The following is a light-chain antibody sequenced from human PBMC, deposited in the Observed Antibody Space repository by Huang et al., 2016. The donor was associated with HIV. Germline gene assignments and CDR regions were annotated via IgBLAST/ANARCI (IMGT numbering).Light chain of an antibody. J-gene: IGKJ1*01. Sequence: ELVLTPSPGTLSSSPGGAAVISCRASQSLDKGFLAWYRQKPGQAPELLIFDASKRPSDIPERFVCRGSGTDFSLTINGLDPEDFAFYFCHHYGATQWAFGRGTRVEMK. CDR3: HHYGATQWA. CDR1: QSLDKGF. V-gene: IGKV3-20*01. CDR2: DAS.